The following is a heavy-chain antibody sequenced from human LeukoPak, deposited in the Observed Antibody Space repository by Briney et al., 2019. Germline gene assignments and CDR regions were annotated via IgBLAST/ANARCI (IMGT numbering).Heavy chain of an antibody. D-gene: IGHD5-12*01. J-gene: IGHJ3*02. CDR3: ARHSRSGYSDYESAFDI. Sequence: SETLSLTCTVPGGSISSSSYYWGWIRQPPGQGLEWIGSISYSGNTYYNPSLKSRVTISVDTSKNQFSLNLTFVTAADTAVYYCARHSRSGYSDYESAFDIWGQGTMVIVSS. CDR1: GGSISSSSYY. V-gene: IGHV4-39*01. CDR2: ISYSGNT.